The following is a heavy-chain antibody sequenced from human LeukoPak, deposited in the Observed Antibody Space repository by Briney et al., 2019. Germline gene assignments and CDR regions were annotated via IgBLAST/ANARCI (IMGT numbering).Heavy chain of an antibody. V-gene: IGHV1-69*13. CDR3: ARVGTLIVVDFDY. CDR1: GGTFSNYA. Sequence: GASVKVSCKASGGTFSNYAINWVRQAPGQGLEWMGEIIPIFRTTNSAHKFQGRVTITGDESTSTAYMELSRLRSDDTAVYYCARVGTLIVVDFDYWGQGTLVTVSS. CDR2: IIPIFRTT. D-gene: IGHD3-22*01. J-gene: IGHJ4*02.